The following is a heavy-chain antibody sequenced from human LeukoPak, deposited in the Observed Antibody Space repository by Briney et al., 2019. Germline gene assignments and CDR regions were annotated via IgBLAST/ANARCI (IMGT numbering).Heavy chain of an antibody. CDR2: ISGSGGST. D-gene: IGHD4-17*01. V-gene: IGHV3-23*01. Sequence: LGGSLRLSCAASGFTFSSYAMSWVRQAPGKGLERVSAISGSGGSTYYADSVKGRFTISRDNSKNTLYLQMNSLRAEDTAVYYCAKDFGDYGDLLLYYFDYWGQGTLVTVSS. J-gene: IGHJ4*02. CDR1: GFTFSSYA. CDR3: AKDFGDYGDLLLYYFDY.